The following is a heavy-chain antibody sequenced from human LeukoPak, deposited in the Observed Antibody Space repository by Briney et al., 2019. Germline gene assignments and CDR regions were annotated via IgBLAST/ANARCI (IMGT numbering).Heavy chain of an antibody. Sequence: GGSLRLSCVASGFTFSNAWMSWVRQAPGKGLEWVGRIKSKTDGGTTDYAAPVKGRFTISRDDSKNTLYLQMNSLKTEDTAVYYCTTEYYGSGTQKSSYWGQGTLVTVSS. V-gene: IGHV3-15*01. CDR1: GFTFSNAW. CDR2: IKSKTDGGTT. D-gene: IGHD3-10*01. J-gene: IGHJ4*02. CDR3: TTEYYGSGTQKSSY.